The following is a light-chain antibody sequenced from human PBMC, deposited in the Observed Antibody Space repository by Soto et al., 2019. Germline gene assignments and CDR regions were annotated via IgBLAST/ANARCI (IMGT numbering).Light chain of an antibody. CDR1: QSVSSSY. CDR3: QQYGSSKT. Sequence: EIVLTQSPGTLSLSPGERATLSCRASQSVSSSYLAWYQQKPGQAPRLLIYGASSRATGIPDRFRGSGSGTDFTLTISRLEPKDFAVYYCQQYGSSKTFGQGTKVDIK. V-gene: IGKV3-20*01. J-gene: IGKJ1*01. CDR2: GAS.